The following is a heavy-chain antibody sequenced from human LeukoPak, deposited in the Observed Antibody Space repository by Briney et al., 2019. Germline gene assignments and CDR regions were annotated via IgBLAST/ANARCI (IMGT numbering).Heavy chain of an antibody. CDR1: GGSISSGGYY. D-gene: IGHD2-2*01. CDR3: ARVGGGLGYCSSTSCINHAFDS. J-gene: IGHJ3*02. Sequence: SQTLSLTCTVSGGSISSGGYYWSWIRQHPGKGLEWIGYIYYNGSTYYNPSLKSRVTISVDTSKNQFSLKLSSVTAADTAVYYCARVGGGLGYCSSTSCINHAFDSWGQGTMVTVSS. CDR2: IYYNGST. V-gene: IGHV4-31*03.